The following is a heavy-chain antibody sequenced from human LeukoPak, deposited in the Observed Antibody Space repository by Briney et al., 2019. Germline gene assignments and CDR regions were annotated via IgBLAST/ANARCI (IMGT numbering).Heavy chain of an antibody. D-gene: IGHD2-2*01. Sequence: GGSLRLSCAASGFTFSSYAMSWVRQAPEKGLEWVSAISGSGGSTYYADSVKGRFTISRDNSKNTLYLQMNSLRAEDTAVYYCAKCQDIVVVPDPYFDYWGQGTLVTVSS. V-gene: IGHV3-23*01. CDR3: AKCQDIVVVPDPYFDY. CDR2: ISGSGGST. CDR1: GFTFSSYA. J-gene: IGHJ4*02.